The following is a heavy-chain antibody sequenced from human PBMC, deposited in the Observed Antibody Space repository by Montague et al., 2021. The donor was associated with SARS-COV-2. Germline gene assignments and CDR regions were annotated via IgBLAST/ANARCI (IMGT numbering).Heavy chain of an antibody. CDR3: ASSRGYSSSSPLDY. J-gene: IGHJ4*02. CDR1: GFTFSSYA. D-gene: IGHD6-6*01. Sequence: SLGLSCAASGFTFSSYAMHWVRQAPGKGLEWVAVISYDGSNKYYADSVKGRFTISRDNSKNTLYLQMNSLRAEDTAVYYCASSRGYSSSSPLDYWGQGTLVTVSS. CDR2: ISYDGSNK. V-gene: IGHV3-30*04.